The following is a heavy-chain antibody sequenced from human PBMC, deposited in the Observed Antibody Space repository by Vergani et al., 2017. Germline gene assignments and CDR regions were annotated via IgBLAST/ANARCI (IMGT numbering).Heavy chain of an antibody. CDR3: AKDPGDGYIALFDY. CDR1: GFTFSGSA. Sequence: EVQLVESGGGLVQPGGSLKLSCAASGFTFSGSAMHWVRQAPGKGLEWVSAISGSGGSTYYADSVKGRFTISRDNSKNTLYLQMNSLRAEDTAVYYCAKDPGDGYIALFDYWGQGTLVTVSS. V-gene: IGHV3-23*04. CDR2: ISGSGGST. J-gene: IGHJ4*02. D-gene: IGHD5-24*01.